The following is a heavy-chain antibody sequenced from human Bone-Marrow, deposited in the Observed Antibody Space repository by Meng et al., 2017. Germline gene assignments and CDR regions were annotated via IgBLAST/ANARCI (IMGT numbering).Heavy chain of an antibody. D-gene: IGHD6-19*01. CDR1: GFTFSSYW. CDR3: AREVRGSSGWYWSRVDYSDY. J-gene: IGHJ4*02. CDR2: IKQDGSEK. V-gene: IGHV3-7*01. Sequence: GGSLRLSCAASGFTFSSYWMSWVRQAPGKGLEWVANIKQDGSEKYYVDSVKGRFTISRDNAKNSLYLQMNSLRAEDTAVYYCAREVRGSSGWYWSRVDYSDYWGQGTLVTVSS.